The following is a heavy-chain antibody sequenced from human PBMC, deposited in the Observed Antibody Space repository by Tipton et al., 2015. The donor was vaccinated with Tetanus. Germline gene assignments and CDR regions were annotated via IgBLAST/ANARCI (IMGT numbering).Heavy chain of an antibody. V-gene: IGHV4-30-4*01. Sequence: TLSLTCTVSGGSLRSGDYYWSWIRQPPGKGLESIGYIYYSGSTYCNPSLKSRVTISVDTSKNQFSLRLSSVTAADTAVYYCARDHGITWGGMGYYYGMDVWGQGTTVTVSS. J-gene: IGHJ6*02. D-gene: IGHD3-16*01. CDR2: IYYSGST. CDR1: GGSLRSGDYY. CDR3: ARDHGITWGGMGYYYGMDV.